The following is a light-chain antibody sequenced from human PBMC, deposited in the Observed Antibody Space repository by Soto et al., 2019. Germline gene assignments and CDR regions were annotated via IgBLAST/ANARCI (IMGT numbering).Light chain of an antibody. V-gene: IGLV1-40*01. CDR3: LSYDDSLSGSVV. CDR1: SSNIGADYD. Sequence: QSVLTQPPSGAGAPGLGVTISFTGSSSNIGADYDGHWYQELPGKAPKLLIYSNNKRLSVVPDRFSGSKSGTSASLSITGRKSEVESYYYCLSYDDSLSGSVVFGGGSKLAVL. CDR2: SNN. J-gene: IGLJ2*01.